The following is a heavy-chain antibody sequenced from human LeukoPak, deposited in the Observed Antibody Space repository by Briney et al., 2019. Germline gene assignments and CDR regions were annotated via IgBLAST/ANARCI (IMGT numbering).Heavy chain of an antibody. CDR1: GGSISSSGYS. CDR2: IYHSGST. Sequence: SETLSLTCAVSGGSISSSGYSWSWIRQPPGKGLEWIGYIYHSGSTYYNPSLKSRVTISVDRSKNQFSLKLSSVTAADTAVYYCARAADYGDYYFDYWGQGTLVTVSS. V-gene: IGHV4-30-2*01. J-gene: IGHJ4*02. D-gene: IGHD4-17*01. CDR3: ARAADYGDYYFDY.